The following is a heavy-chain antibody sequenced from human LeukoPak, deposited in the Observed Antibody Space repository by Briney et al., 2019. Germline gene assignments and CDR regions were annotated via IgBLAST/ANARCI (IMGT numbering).Heavy chain of an antibody. D-gene: IGHD3-10*01. J-gene: IGHJ4*02. V-gene: IGHV3-23*01. Sequence: GGSPRLSCAASGFTFSSYAMSWVRQAPGKGLEWVSAISGSGGSTYYADSVKGRFTISRDNSKNTLYLQMNSLRAEDTAVYYCANRDYYGSGSYYAPFDYWGQGTLVTVSS. CDR2: ISGSGGST. CDR1: GFTFSSYA. CDR3: ANRDYYGSGSYYAPFDY.